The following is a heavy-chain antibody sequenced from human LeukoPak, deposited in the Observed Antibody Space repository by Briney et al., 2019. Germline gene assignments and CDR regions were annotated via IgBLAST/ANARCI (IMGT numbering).Heavy chain of an antibody. Sequence: SETLSLTCIVSGGSISSYYWSWIRQPPGKGLEWIGYIYYTGSTNHNPSLKSRVTISVDTSKNQFSLKLSSVTAADTAVYYCARDSRGENGAFDIWGQGTMVTVSS. V-gene: IGHV4-59*12. CDR1: GGSISSYY. J-gene: IGHJ3*02. CDR2: IYYTGST. CDR3: ARDSRGENGAFDI. D-gene: IGHD2-8*01.